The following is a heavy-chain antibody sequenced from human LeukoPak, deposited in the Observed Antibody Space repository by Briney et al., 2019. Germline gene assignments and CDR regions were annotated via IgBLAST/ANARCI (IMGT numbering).Heavy chain of an antibody. CDR1: GYSISSGYY. D-gene: IGHD1-26*01. J-gene: IGHJ4*02. CDR2: IYHSGST. CDR3: ARTDSGSYRQPFDY. V-gene: IGHV4-38-2*02. Sequence: SETLSLTCTVSGYSISSGYYWGWIRQPPGKGLEWIGSIYHSGSTYYNPSLKSRVTISVDTSKNQFSLKLSSATAAHTAVYYCARTDSGSYRQPFDYWGQGTLVTVSS.